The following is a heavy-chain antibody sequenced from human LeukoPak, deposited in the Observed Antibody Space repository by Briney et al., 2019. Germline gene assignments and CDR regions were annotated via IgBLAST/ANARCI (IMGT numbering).Heavy chain of an antibody. CDR2: IIPIFGTA. V-gene: IGHV1-69*05. D-gene: IGHD7-27*01. J-gene: IGHJ4*02. Sequence: ASVKVSCKASGGTSSSYAISWVRQAPGQGLEWMGGIIPIFGTANCAQKFQGRVSLTRDTSISTAYLELISLRSEDTAVYYCAKNIALTGEFDSWGQGTLVTVSS. CDR1: GGTSSSYA. CDR3: AKNIALTGEFDS.